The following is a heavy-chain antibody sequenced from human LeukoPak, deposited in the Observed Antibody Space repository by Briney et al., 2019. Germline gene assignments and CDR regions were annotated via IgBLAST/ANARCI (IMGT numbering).Heavy chain of an antibody. J-gene: IGHJ4*02. V-gene: IGHV5-51*01. Sequence: GESLKISCKGFGYSFTNYWIAWVRQMPGKGLECMGIIYADGSETRYSASFQGQVTLTVDKSINTAYLQWSSLKASDSAIYYCAGRGRFSSGRGEFDYWGQGTLVTVSS. CDR1: GYSFTNYW. CDR3: AGRGRFSSGRGEFDY. CDR2: IYADGSET. D-gene: IGHD6-19*01.